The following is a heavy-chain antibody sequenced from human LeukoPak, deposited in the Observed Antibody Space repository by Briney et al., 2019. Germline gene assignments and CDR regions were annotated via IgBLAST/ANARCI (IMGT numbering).Heavy chain of an antibody. CDR2: INHSGST. Sequence: SETLSLTCAVYGGSFSGYYWSWIRQPPGKGLEWIREINHSGSTNYNPSLKSRVTISVDTSKNQFSLKLSSVTAADTAVYYCARGVVAAINWFDPWGQGTLVTVSS. J-gene: IGHJ5*02. D-gene: IGHD2-15*01. V-gene: IGHV4-34*01. CDR1: GGSFSGYY. CDR3: ARGVVAAINWFDP.